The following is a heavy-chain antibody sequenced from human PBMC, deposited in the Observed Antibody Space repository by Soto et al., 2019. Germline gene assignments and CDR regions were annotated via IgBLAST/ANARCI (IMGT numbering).Heavy chain of an antibody. J-gene: IGHJ4*02. CDR3: ARAAYPSHYYGSGSYQDY. Sequence: GGSLRLSCAASGFTFSSYAMHWVRQAPGKGLEWVAVISYDGSNKYYADSVKGRFTISRDNSKNTLYLQMNSLRAEDTAVYYCARAAYPSHYYGSGSYQDYWGQGTLVTVSS. CDR1: GFTFSSYA. CDR2: ISYDGSNK. V-gene: IGHV3-30-3*01. D-gene: IGHD3-10*01.